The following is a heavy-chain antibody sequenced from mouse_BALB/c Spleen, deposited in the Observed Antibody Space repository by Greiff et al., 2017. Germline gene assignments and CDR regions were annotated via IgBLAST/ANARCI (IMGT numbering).Heavy chain of an antibody. CDR3: ARPVYDGYFDY. Sequence: EVKLVESGGGLVKPGGSLKLSCAASGFTFSSYAMSWVRQTPEKRLEWVATISSGGSYTYYPDSVKGRFTISRDNAKNTLYLQMSSLRSEDTAMYYCARPVYDGYFDYWGQGTTLTVSS. CDR1: GFTFSSYA. D-gene: IGHD2-3*01. J-gene: IGHJ2*01. V-gene: IGHV5-9-3*01. CDR2: ISSGGSYT.